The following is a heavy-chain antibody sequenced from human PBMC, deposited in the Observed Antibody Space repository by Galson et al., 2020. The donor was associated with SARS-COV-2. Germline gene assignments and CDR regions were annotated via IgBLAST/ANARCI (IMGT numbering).Heavy chain of an antibody. V-gene: IGHV4-59*01. J-gene: IGHJ4*02. CDR2: IHYSGST. CDR3: ARGIFTFGGVIVIRGAPHVADY. Sequence: SQTLSLTCTVSGGSISSYYWSWIRQPPGKGLEWIGYIHYSGSTNYNPSLKSRVTIPVDTSKNQFSLKLSSVTAADTAVYYCARGIFTFGGVIVIRGAPHVADYWGQGTLVTVSS. CDR1: GGSISSYY. D-gene: IGHD3-16*02.